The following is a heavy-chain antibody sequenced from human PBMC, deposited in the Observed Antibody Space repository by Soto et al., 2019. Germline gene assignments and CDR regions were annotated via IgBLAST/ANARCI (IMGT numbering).Heavy chain of an antibody. CDR3: ARGLLYYDSTFDP. J-gene: IGHJ5*02. Sequence: PSETLSLTCTVSGGSISSYYWSWIRQPPGKGLEWIGYIYYSGSTNYNPSLKSRVTISVDTSKNQFSLKLSSVTAADTAVYYCARGLLYYDSTFDPWGQGTLVTVSS. CDR2: IYYSGST. D-gene: IGHD3-22*01. V-gene: IGHV4-59*01. CDR1: GGSISSYY.